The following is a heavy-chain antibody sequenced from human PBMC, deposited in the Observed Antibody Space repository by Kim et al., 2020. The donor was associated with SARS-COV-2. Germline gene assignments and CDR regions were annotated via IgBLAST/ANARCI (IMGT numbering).Heavy chain of an antibody. D-gene: IGHD5-12*01. J-gene: IGHJ3*02. V-gene: IGHV4-39*01. CDR2: IYYSGST. CDR3: ARRRAFVATINLGAFDI. Sequence: SETLSLTCTVSGGSISSSSYYWGWIRQPPGKGLEWIGSIYYSGSTYYNLSLKSRVIISVDTSKNQFSLKLSSVTAADTAVYYCARRRAFVATINLGAFDIWGQGTMVTVSS. CDR1: GGSISSSSYY.